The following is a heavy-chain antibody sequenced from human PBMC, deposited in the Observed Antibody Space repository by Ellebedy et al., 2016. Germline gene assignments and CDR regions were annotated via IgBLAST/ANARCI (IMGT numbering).Heavy chain of an antibody. CDR3: AVRQRWLQLGAFDI. V-gene: IGHV4-4*02. CDR1: GGSISSSNW. J-gene: IGHJ3*02. D-gene: IGHD5-24*01. CDR2: IYHSGST. Sequence: SETLSLTXAVSGGSISSSNWWSWVRQPPGKGLEWIGEIYHSGSTNYNPSLKSRVTISVDKSKNQFSLKLSSVTAADTAVYYCAVRQRWLQLGAFDIWGQGTMVTVSS.